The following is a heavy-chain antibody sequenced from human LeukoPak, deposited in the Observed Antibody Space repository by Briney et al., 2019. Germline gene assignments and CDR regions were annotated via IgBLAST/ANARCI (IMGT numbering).Heavy chain of an antibody. CDR1: GFTFDDYG. J-gene: IGHJ4*02. CDR2: INWNGGST. Sequence: GGSLRLSCAASGFTFDDYGMSWVRQAPGKGLEWVSAINWNGGSTGYADSVKGRFTISRDNAENSLYLQMNSLRAEDTALYYCARGTTLAAAGTPFDYWGQGTLVTVSS. V-gene: IGHV3-20*04. D-gene: IGHD6-13*01. CDR3: ARGTTLAAAGTPFDY.